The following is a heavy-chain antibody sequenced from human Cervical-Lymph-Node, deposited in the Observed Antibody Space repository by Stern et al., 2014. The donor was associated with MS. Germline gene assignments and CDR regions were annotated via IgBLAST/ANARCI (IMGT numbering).Heavy chain of an antibody. D-gene: IGHD4-17*01. CDR2: INPSGGST. V-gene: IGHV1-46*02. CDR3: ATGAGDYERY. CDR1: GYTFNSGY. Sequence: QVQLVQSGAEMKKPGASGKISCKASGYTFNSGYLHWVRLVTGQGLEWMGIINPSGGSTNYAQKFQGRVTVTTDTSTSTVYMELSSLRSEDTAVYYCATGAGDYERYWGQGTLVTVSS. J-gene: IGHJ4*02.